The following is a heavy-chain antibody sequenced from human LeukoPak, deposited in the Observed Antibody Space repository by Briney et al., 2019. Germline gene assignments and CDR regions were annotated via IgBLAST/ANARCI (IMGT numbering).Heavy chain of an antibody. CDR3: ARSIGLTGGGVDV. CDR1: GFTFSSYG. D-gene: IGHD3-9*01. Sequence: PGRSLRLSCAASGFTFSSYGMHWVRQAPGKGLEWVSYITNGGSTIHHADSVKGRFTISRDNAKKTLYLQMNSLRAEGTAVYYCARSIGLTGGGVDVWGQGTTVTVSS. V-gene: IGHV3-48*04. CDR2: ITNGGSTI. J-gene: IGHJ6*02.